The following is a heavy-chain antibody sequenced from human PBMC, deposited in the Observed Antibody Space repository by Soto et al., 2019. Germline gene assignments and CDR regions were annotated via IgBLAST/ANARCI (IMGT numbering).Heavy chain of an antibody. J-gene: IGHJ4*02. Sequence: SETLSLTCAVYGESLNYYYWSWIRQHPGKGLEWIGYIYYSGSTYYNPSLKSRVTISVDTSKNQLSLKLSSVTAADTAVYYCAREGGIVGATAADYWGQGTLVTVS. D-gene: IGHD1-26*01. V-gene: IGHV4-31*11. CDR2: IYYSGST. CDR1: GESLNYYY. CDR3: AREGGIVGATAADY.